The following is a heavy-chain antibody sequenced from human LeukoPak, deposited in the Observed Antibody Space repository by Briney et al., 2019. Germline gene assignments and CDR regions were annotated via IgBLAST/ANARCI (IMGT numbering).Heavy chain of an antibody. CDR2: FKTKYNQV. CDR1: GFTFSDYA. J-gene: IGHJ4*02. CDR3: ARSVPDYTRFDY. V-gene: IGHV3-23*05. D-gene: IGHD4-11*01. Sequence: GRSLRLSCVASGFTFSDYAMNWVRQAPGKGLEWVSTFKTKYNQVYYAESVRGRFTISTDNSNNTVYLQMNSLRAEDTALYYCARSVPDYTRFDYWGQGALVTVSS.